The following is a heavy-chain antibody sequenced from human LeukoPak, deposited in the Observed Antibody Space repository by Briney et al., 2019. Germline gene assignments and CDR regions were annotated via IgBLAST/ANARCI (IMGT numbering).Heavy chain of an antibody. J-gene: IGHJ4*02. D-gene: IGHD6-19*01. CDR2: IYYSGST. V-gene: IGHV4-30-4*01. CDR1: GXSISSGDYY. Sequence: PSETLSLTCTVSGXSISSGDYYWSWIRQPPGRGLEWIGYIYYSGSTYFNPSLKSRLTISVDTSKNQSSLKLSSVTAADTAVYYCARSSRGGGWYHVAYWGQGTLVTVSS. CDR3: ARSSRGGGWYHVAY.